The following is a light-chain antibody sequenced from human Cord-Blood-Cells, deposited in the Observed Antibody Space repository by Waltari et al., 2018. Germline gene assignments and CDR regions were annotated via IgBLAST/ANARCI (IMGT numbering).Light chain of an antibody. CDR2: DAS. Sequence: DIQMTQSPSTLSASVGDRVTITCRASQSISSWLAWYQQQTGKAPNLLIYDASSLESGVPSRISGSRSGTEFTLTISSLQPDDVATYYCQQYNRYSDTFGQGTKLEIK. J-gene: IGKJ2*01. CDR1: QSISSW. V-gene: IGKV1-5*01. CDR3: QQYNRYSDT.